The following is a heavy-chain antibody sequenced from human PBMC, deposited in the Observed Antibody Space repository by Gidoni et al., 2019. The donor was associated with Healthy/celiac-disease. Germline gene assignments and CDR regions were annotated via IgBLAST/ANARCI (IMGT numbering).Heavy chain of an antibody. CDR1: GGSFSGYY. D-gene: IGHD2-8*02. Sequence: QVQLQQWGAGLLKPSVTLSLTCAVSGGSFSGYYCGWTRQPPGKGLKWIGEINHSGSTNYNPALKSRVTISVDTSKNQFSLKLSSVTAADTAVYYCARGLAATAYWYFDYWGQGTLVTVSS. V-gene: IGHV4-34*01. J-gene: IGHJ4*02. CDR2: INHSGST. CDR3: ARGLAATAYWYFDY.